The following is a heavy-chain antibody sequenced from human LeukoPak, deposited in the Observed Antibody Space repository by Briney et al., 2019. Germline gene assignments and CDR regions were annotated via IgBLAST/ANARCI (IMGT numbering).Heavy chain of an antibody. D-gene: IGHD1-26*01. CDR3: ARHSNSGSYSGGH. CDR1: GGSISSSTSGWGWY. CDR2: IYYSGST. Sequence: PSETLSLTCTVSGGSISSSTSGWGWYWGWIRQPPGKGLEWIGSIYYSGSTYYNPSLKGRGTISVDASKNQFSLKLRSVTAADTAVYYCARHSNSGSYSGGHWGQGTLVTVSS. J-gene: IGHJ4*02. V-gene: IGHV4-39*01.